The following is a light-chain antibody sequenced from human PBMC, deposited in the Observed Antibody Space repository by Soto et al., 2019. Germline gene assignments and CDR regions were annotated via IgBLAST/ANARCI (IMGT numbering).Light chain of an antibody. V-gene: IGLV1-51*01. CDR1: SSNIGNNY. CDR2: DNN. J-gene: IGLJ3*02. Sequence: QSVLTQPPSVSAAPGQTVTISCSGSSSNIGNNYVSWYQQLPGAAPKLLIYDNNKRPSGIPDRFSASKSGTSATLGITGLQTGDEADYYCGTWDSRLSGVFGGGTKLTVL. CDR3: GTWDSRLSGV.